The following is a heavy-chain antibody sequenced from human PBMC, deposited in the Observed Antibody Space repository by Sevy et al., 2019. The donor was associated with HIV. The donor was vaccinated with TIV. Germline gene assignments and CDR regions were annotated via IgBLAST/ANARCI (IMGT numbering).Heavy chain of an antibody. J-gene: IGHJ3*02. CDR2: ISAYNGNT. Sequence: ASVKVSCKASGYTFTSYGISWVRQAPGQGLEWMGWISAYNGNTNYAQKLQGRVTMTTDKSTSTAYMELRSLRSDDTAVYYCARDYGSSWHAEVIRRNDAFDIWGQGTMVTVSS. D-gene: IGHD6-13*01. CDR3: ARDYGSSWHAEVIRRNDAFDI. V-gene: IGHV1-18*04. CDR1: GYTFTSYG.